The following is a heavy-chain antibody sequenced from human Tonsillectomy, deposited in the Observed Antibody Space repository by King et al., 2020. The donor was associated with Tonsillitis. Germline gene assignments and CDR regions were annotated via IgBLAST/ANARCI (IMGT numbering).Heavy chain of an antibody. J-gene: IGHJ4*02. D-gene: IGHD3-3*01. Sequence: QLVESGGGVVQPGGSLRLSCAASAFTFSSYPMHWVRQAPGKGLEWVAVISYDGSNKYYADSVKGRFTISRDNSKNTLYLQMNSLRTEDTAVYYCATPGDITIFASFDYWGQGTLVTVSS. CDR1: AFTFSSYP. CDR3: ATPGDITIFASFDY. CDR2: ISYDGSNK. V-gene: IGHV3-30*04.